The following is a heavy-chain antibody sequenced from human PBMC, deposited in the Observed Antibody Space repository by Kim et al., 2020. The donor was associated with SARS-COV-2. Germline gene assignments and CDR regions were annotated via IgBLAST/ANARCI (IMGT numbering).Heavy chain of an antibody. D-gene: IGHD3-9*01. Sequence: GGSLRLSCAASGFTFSSYAMHWVRQAPGKGLEWVAVISYDGSNKYYADSVKGRFTISRDNSKNTLYLQMNSLRAEDTAVYYCARGGSTIFWYGMDVWGQG. CDR2: ISYDGSNK. CDR1: GFTFSSYA. V-gene: IGHV3-30*04. CDR3: ARGGSTIFWYGMDV. J-gene: IGHJ6*02.